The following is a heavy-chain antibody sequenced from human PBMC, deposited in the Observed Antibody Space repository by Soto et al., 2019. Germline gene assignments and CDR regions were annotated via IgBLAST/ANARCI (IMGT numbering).Heavy chain of an antibody. J-gene: IGHJ3*02. D-gene: IGHD5-12*01. Sequence: GGSLRLSCAASGFTFDDYGMSWVRQAPGKGLEWVSGINWNGGSTGYADSVKGRFTISRDNAKNSLYLQMNSLRAKDTALYHCAGVQPAGPSPKGGYDPVQAIDIWGQGTMVTVSS. CDR1: GFTFDDYG. CDR2: INWNGGST. V-gene: IGHV3-20*01. CDR3: AGVQPAGPSPKGGYDPVQAIDI.